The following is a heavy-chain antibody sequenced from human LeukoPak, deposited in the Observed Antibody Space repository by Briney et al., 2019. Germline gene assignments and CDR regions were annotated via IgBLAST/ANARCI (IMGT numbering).Heavy chain of an antibody. D-gene: IGHD1-26*01. J-gene: IGHJ4*02. CDR3: AREKSGSYFDY. CDR2: ISYDGSNK. Sequence: GRSLRLSCAASGFTFSSYAMHWVRQAPGKGLEWVAVISYDGSNKYYADSVKGRFTISRDNSKNTLYLQMNSLRAEDTAVYYCAREKSGSYFDYWGQGTLVTVS. V-gene: IGHV3-30-3*01. CDR1: GFTFSSYA.